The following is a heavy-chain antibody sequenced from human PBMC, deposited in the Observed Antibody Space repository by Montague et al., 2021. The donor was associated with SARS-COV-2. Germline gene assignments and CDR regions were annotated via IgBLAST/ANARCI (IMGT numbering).Heavy chain of an antibody. D-gene: IGHD2-15*01. CDR2: INHRGGT. CDR1: GGSFSGYY. J-gene: IGHJ6*02. CDR3: ARGSGGRGGSCYSEREPYYCSGMDA. Sequence: SETLSLTCAVYGGSFSGYYWSWIRQPPGKGLEGRGEINHRGGTNYNPSLKSRVTISVDTSKNQFSLKLSSVTAADTAVCYCARGSGGRGGSCYSEREPYYCSGMDAWGQGTTVTVSS. V-gene: IGHV4-34*01.